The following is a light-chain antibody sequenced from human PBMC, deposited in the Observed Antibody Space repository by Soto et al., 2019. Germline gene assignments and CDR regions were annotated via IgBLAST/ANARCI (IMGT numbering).Light chain of an antibody. CDR2: DNN. J-gene: IGLJ2*01. Sequence: QSVLTQPPSVSAAPGQKVTISCSGSSSNIGNNYVSWYQQLPGTAPKLLIYDNNKRPSGIPDRFSGSKSGTSATLGITGLQTGDEADYYCGTWDSSLSAGVVFGGETQLTVL. CDR1: SSNIGNNY. CDR3: GTWDSSLSAGVV. V-gene: IGLV1-51*01.